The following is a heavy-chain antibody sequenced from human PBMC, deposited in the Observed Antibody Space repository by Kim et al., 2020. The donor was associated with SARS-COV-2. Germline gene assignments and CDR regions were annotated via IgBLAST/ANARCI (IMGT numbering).Heavy chain of an antibody. Sequence: SETLSLTCTVSGGSISSYYWSWIRQPPGKGLEWIGYIYYSGSTNYNPSLKSRVTISVDTSKNQFSLKLSSVTAADTAVYYCARSRIVVVPAARGDYYYYGMDVWGQGTTVTVSS. CDR3: ARSRIVVVPAARGDYYYYGMDV. J-gene: IGHJ6*02. CDR1: GGSISSYY. CDR2: IYYSGST. V-gene: IGHV4-59*13. D-gene: IGHD2-2*01.